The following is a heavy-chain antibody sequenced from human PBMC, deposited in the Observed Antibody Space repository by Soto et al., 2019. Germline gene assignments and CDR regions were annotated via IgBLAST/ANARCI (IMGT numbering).Heavy chain of an antibody. CDR3: PSDRSNSPDYVDY. CDR2: IYYSGQT. D-gene: IGHD6-6*01. Sequence: QVQLQESGPGLVKPSQTLCLTCTVSGGSISRDDYYWSWIRQPPGKGLEWIGYIYYSGQTAYNPSLKSRLTISLDTSKTQCSLKLSSGSAADTAVYYCPSDRSNSPDYVDYWGQGTLVTVSS. CDR1: GGSISRDDYY. J-gene: IGHJ4*02. V-gene: IGHV4-30-4*01.